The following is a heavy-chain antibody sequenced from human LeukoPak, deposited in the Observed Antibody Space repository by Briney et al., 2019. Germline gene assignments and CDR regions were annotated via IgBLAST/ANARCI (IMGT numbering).Heavy chain of an antibody. CDR1: GFTFSSYA. V-gene: IGHV3-23*01. D-gene: IGHD2-8*01. CDR3: ARNWANRYFDY. Sequence: GGSLRLSCAASGFTFSSYAMSWVRQAPGKGLEWVSAISGSGGSTYYADSVKGRFTISRDNSKNTLYLQMNSLRAEDTALYYCARNWANRYFDYWGQGTLVTVSS. CDR2: ISGSGGST. J-gene: IGHJ4*02.